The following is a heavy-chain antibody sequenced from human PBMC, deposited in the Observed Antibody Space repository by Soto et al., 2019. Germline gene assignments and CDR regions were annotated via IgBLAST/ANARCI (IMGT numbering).Heavy chain of an antibody. CDR2: IKSKSNDATT. Sequence: EVQLVESGGGLVKPGGSLRLSCAASGFTFSNAWMSWVRQAPGKGLEWVGRIKSKSNDATTDYVAPVKGRLTISRDDSKNPLYLQVNSLKTEDTAVYYCTTGGRGPRSGWYGIQVYFDYWGQGTLVTVSS. J-gene: IGHJ4*02. CDR3: TTGGRGPRSGWYGIQVYFDY. D-gene: IGHD6-19*01. CDR1: GFTFSNAW. V-gene: IGHV3-15*01.